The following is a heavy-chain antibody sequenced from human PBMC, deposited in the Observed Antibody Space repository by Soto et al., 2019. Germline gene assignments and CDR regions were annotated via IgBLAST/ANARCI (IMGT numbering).Heavy chain of an antibody. J-gene: IGHJ4*02. Sequence: SETLSLTCTVSGGSISSGDYYWSWIRQPPGKGLEWIGYIYYSGSTYYNPSLKSRVTISVDTSKNQFSLKLSSVTAADTAVYYCARVQRLIGGSGSYPNFDYWGQGTLVTVSS. CDR2: IYYSGST. CDR3: ARVQRLIGGSGSYPNFDY. CDR1: GGSISSGDYY. V-gene: IGHV4-30-4*01. D-gene: IGHD3-10*01.